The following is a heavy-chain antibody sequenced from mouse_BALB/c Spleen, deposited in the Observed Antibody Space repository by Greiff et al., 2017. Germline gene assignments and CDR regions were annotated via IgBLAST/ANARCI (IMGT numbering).Heavy chain of an antibody. J-gene: IGHJ2*01. Sequence: QVQLKQSGAELVRPGSSVKISCKASGYAFSSYWMNWVKQRPGQGLEWIGQIYPGDGDTNYNGKFKGKATLTADKSSSTAYMQLSSLTSEDSAVYFCARGTTAPYYFDYWGQGTTLTVSS. V-gene: IGHV1-80*01. CDR3: ARGTTAPYYFDY. CDR2: IYPGDGDT. D-gene: IGHD1-2*01. CDR1: GYAFSSYW.